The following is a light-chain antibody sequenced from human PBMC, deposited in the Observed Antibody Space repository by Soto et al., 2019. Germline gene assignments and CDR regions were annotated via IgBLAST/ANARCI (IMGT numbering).Light chain of an antibody. J-gene: IGLJ3*02. V-gene: IGLV1-51*01. Sequence: QSVLTQPPSVSAAPGQKVTISCSGSSSNIGNNYVSWYQQLPGTAPKLLIYDNNKRPSGIPDRFSGSKSGTSATLGITGLQTGDEADYYCGTWDSSLSARPVFGGGTKVTVL. CDR3: GTWDSSLSARPV. CDR1: SSNIGNNY. CDR2: DNN.